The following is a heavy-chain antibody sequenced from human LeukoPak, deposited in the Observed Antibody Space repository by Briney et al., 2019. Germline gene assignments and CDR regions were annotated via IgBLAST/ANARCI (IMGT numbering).Heavy chain of an antibody. CDR3: TRHRYGDSGGDFDY. CDR1: GFTFDDYA. D-gene: IGHD2-21*02. V-gene: IGHV3-9*01. Sequence: GGSLRLSCAASGFTFDDYAMHWVRQAPGKGLEWVSGISWNSGSIGYADSVKGRFTISRDNAKNSLYLQMNSLRAEDTALYYCTRHRYGDSGGDFDYWGQGTLVTVSS. J-gene: IGHJ4*02. CDR2: ISWNSGSI.